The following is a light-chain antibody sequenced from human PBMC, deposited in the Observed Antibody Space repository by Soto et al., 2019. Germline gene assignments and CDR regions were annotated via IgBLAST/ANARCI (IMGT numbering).Light chain of an antibody. CDR3: QHYGYPQWT. CDR1: QSVSSSY. Sequence: ENVLTQSPGTLSLSPGERATLSCRASQSVSSSYLAWYQQKPGQAPRLLIYGASSRATGIPDRFSGSGSGTDFTLTISRLEPEDFAVYYCQHYGYPQWTFGQGTKVDIK. CDR2: GAS. J-gene: IGKJ1*01. V-gene: IGKV3-20*01.